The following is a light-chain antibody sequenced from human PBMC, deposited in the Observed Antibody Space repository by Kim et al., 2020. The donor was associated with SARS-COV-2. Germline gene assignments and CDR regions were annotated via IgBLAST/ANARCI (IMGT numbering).Light chain of an antibody. CDR2: EAT. CDR1: TSDVGSFNL. J-gene: IGLJ3*02. CDR3: CSFAGSNTWV. Sequence: GQSITIAGTGTTSDVGSFNLVSWYQQHRGKAPKVIIYEATKRPSGVASRFSGSKSGTTASLTISGLQAEDEADYYCCSFAGSNTWVFGGGTQLTVL. V-gene: IGLV2-23*01.